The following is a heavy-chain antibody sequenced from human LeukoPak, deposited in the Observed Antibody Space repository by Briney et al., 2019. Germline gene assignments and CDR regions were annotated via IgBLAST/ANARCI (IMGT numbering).Heavy chain of an antibody. J-gene: IGHJ4*02. V-gene: IGHV1-69*01. CDR3: ARTDTAGLDSRGSGTFDY. CDR1: GGTFSSYA. Sequence: AASVKVSCTASGGTFSSYAISWVRQAPGQGLEWMGGIIPIFGTANYAQKFQGRVTITADESTSTAYMELSSLRSEDTAVYYCARTDTAGLDSRGSGTFDYWGQGTLVTVSS. D-gene: IGHD3-22*01. CDR2: IIPIFGTA.